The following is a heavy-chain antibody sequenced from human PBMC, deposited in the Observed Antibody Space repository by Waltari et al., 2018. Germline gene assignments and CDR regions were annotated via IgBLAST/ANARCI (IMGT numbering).Heavy chain of an antibody. J-gene: IGHJ4*02. CDR2: ISGSGGST. D-gene: IGHD1-1*01. CDR3: ARTTSLDC. Sequence: EVQLLESGGDLVQPGGSLRLPCADSGFTFTNTAMSWVRQAPGKGLEWVSTISGSGGSTYYADSVKGRFTISRDNSNNTLFLQMNSLRAEDTAVYYCARTTSLDCWGQGTLVTVSS. CDR1: GFTFTNTA. V-gene: IGHV3-23*01.